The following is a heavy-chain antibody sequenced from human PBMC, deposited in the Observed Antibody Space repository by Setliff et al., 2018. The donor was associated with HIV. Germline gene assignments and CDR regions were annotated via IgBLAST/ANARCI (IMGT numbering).Heavy chain of an antibody. V-gene: IGHV1-69*13. D-gene: IGHD5-12*01. CDR3: AIDVIGGWLRPMPDF. CDR2: IIPVFGIT. J-gene: IGHJ4*02. Sequence: GASVKVSCKASGVTISSYAISWVRQAPGQGLEWMGGIIPVFGITNYAQKFQGRVTITADESTRTAYMELSSLRSEDTAVYYCAIDVIGGWLRPMPDFWGPGTLVTVSS. CDR1: GVTISSYA.